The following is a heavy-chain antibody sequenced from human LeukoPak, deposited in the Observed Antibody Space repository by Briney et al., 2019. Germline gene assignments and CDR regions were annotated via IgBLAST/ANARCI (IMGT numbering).Heavy chain of an antibody. CDR1: GFTFSSYA. CDR3: TKAPRRVVVTRTGYIIDY. CDR2: ISGGGINT. J-gene: IGHJ4*02. Sequence: GGSLRLSCAASGFTFSSYAMTWVRQAPGKGLEWVSAISGGGINTYYADSVKGRFTISRDNSKNPLYLQMSSLRAEDTAIYYCTKAPRRVVVTRTGYIIDYWGQGTLVTVSS. D-gene: IGHD2-21*02. V-gene: IGHV3-23*01.